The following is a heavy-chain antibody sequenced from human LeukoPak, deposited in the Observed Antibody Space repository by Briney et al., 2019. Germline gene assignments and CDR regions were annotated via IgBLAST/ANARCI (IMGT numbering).Heavy chain of an antibody. Sequence: SETLSLTCTVSGGSISSYYWSWLRQPPGKGLEWIGYIYYSGSTNYNPSLKSRVTISVDTSKNQFSLKLSSVTAADTAVYYCARGYMIDYWGQGTLVTVSS. CDR3: ARGYMIDY. J-gene: IGHJ4*02. D-gene: IGHD5-12*01. CDR1: GGSISSYY. CDR2: IYYSGST. V-gene: IGHV4-59*01.